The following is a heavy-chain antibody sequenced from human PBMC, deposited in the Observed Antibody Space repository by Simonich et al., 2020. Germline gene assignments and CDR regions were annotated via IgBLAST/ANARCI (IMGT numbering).Heavy chain of an antibody. CDR2: IWYDGSNK. Sequence: GGGVVQPGRSLRLSCAASGFTFSSYGMHWVRQAPGKGLEWVAVIWYDGSNKYYADSVKGRFTISRDNSKNTLYLQMNSLRAEDTAVYYCARAYSSSWYNWFDPWGQGTLVTVSS. CDR3: ARAYSSSWYNWFDP. V-gene: IGHV3-33*01. D-gene: IGHD6-13*01. J-gene: IGHJ5*02. CDR1: GFTFSSYG.